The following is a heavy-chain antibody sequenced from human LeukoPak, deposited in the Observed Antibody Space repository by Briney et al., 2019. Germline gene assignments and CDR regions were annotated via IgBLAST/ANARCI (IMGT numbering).Heavy chain of an antibody. D-gene: IGHD6-13*01. CDR3: AKEIAAAGYYYYYGRDV. J-gene: IGHJ6*02. Sequence: GGSLRLSCAASGFTFSSYGMHWVRQAPGKGLEWVAVISYDGSNKYYADSVKGRFTISRDNSKNTLYLQMNSLRAEDTAVYYCAKEIAAAGYYYYYGRDVWGQGTTVTVSS. CDR2: ISYDGSNK. V-gene: IGHV3-30*18. CDR1: GFTFSSYG.